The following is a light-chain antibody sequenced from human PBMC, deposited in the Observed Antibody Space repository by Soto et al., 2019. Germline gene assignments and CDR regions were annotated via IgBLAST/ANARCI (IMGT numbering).Light chain of an antibody. CDR2: AAS. CDR3: QKYDSAPWT. Sequence: DLQMTQSPSSLSASVRDRVTITCRASQGISNYLAWYQQKPGKVPKLLIYAASTLQSGVPSRFSGSGSGPDFTLTISSLQPEDVATYYWQKYDSAPWTFGQGTKVEIK. CDR1: QGISNY. J-gene: IGKJ1*01. V-gene: IGKV1-27*01.